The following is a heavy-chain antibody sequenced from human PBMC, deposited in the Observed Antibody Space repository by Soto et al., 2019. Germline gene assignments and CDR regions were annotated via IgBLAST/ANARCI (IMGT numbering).Heavy chain of an antibody. CDR1: GGTFSSYA. V-gene: IGHV1-69*13. J-gene: IGHJ4*02. D-gene: IGHD6-19*01. Sequence: SVKVSCKASGGTFSSYAISWVRQAPGQGLEWMGGIIPIFGTANYAQKFQGRVTITADESTSTAYMELSSLRSEDTAVYYCAREVTIAVAGTGPIDYWGQGTLVTVSS. CDR3: AREVTIAVAGTGPIDY. CDR2: IIPIFGTA.